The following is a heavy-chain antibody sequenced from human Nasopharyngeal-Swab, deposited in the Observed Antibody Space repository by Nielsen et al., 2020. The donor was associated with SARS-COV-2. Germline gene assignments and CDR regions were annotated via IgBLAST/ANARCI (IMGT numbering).Heavy chain of an antibody. Sequence: GGSLRLSCAASGFTFSNYWMHWVRQAPGKGLEWVSRLNSDGSSQSYGASVKGRFTISRDNAKHTLYLQMSSLRRDDTAVYYCARGLDIVATIDYWGQGTLVTVSS. J-gene: IGHJ4*02. CDR2: LNSDGSSQ. CDR1: GFTFSNYW. CDR3: ARGLDIVATIDY. D-gene: IGHD5-12*01. V-gene: IGHV3-74*01.